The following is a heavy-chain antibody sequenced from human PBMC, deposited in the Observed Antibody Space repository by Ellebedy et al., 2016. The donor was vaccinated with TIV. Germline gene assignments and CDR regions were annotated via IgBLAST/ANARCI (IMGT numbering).Heavy chain of an antibody. D-gene: IGHD5-18*01. V-gene: IGHV3-7*01. CDR2: IKHDGSEK. Sequence: GESLKISCAASGFTFNNYWISWVRQAPGKGLEWVANIKHDGSEKYYVDSVKGRFTISRDNAKNSLYLQMNSLRAEDTAVYYCARARGYSYGFDAFDIWGQGTMVTVSS. CDR3: ARARGYSYGFDAFDI. J-gene: IGHJ3*02. CDR1: GFTFNNYW.